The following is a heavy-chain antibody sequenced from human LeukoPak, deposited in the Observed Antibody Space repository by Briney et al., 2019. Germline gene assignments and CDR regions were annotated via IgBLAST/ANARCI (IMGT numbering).Heavy chain of an antibody. CDR2: FDPEDGET. CDR3: ATGSMVRAATFAY. CDR1: GYTLTELS. V-gene: IGHV1-24*01. Sequence: ASVKVSCKVSGYTLTELSMHWVRQAPGKGLEWMGGFDPEDGETIYAQKFQGRVTMTEDTSTDTAYMELSSLRSEDTAVHYCATGSMVRAATFAYWGQGTLVIVSS. D-gene: IGHD3-10*01. J-gene: IGHJ4*02.